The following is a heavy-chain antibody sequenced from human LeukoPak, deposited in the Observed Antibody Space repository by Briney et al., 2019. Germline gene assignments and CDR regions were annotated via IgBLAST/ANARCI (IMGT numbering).Heavy chain of an antibody. Sequence: PSQTLSLTCTVSGDSISSGGFYWSWLRQHPGKGLEWIGYIYNSGTTYYNPSLKSRVTISLDTSKNQFSLKLSSVTAADTALYYCARYVQGAAANWFDPWGQGTLVTVSS. CDR1: GDSISSGGFY. CDR3: ARYVQGAAANWFDP. D-gene: IGHD3-10*02. J-gene: IGHJ5*02. CDR2: IYNSGTT. V-gene: IGHV4-31*03.